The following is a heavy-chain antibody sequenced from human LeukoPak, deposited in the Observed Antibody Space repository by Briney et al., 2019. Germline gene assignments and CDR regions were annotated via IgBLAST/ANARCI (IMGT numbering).Heavy chain of an antibody. J-gene: IGHJ3*02. CDR3: ARRRLSWYYYGSGSSTDAFDI. CDR1: GGSFSGYY. CDR2: INHSGST. D-gene: IGHD3-10*01. V-gene: IGHV4-34*01. Sequence: TSETLSLTCAVYGGSFSGYYWSWIRQPPGKGLEWIGEINHSGSTNYNPSLKSRVTISVDTSKNQFSLKLSSVTAADTAVYYCARRRLSWYYYGSGSSTDAFDIWGQGTMVTVSS.